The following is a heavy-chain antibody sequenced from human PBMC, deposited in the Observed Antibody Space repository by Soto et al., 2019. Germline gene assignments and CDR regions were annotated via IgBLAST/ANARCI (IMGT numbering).Heavy chain of an antibody. Sequence: EVQLVQSGGGSVQPGGSLRLSCAASGFTFTNYWMHWVRQVPGKGLVWVSGIDGVGAGTSYSDSVRGRFTISRDNAENMLHLQMNRLRSEDTAVHYCTTVFEDWGQGTLVTVSS. CDR2: IDGVGAGT. V-gene: IGHV3-74*01. J-gene: IGHJ4*02. CDR3: TTVFED. CDR1: GFTFTNYW.